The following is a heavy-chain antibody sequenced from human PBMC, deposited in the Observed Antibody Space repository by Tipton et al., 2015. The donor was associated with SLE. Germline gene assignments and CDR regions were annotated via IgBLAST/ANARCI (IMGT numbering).Heavy chain of an antibody. CDR2: IHPDDTDT. D-gene: IGHD5-12*01. V-gene: IGHV5-51*03. CDR1: GYTFSSYR. CDR3: ALLKYSGPGPFDY. Sequence: QLVQSGAEVKKPGESLKTSCKASGYTFSSYRIGWVRQMPGKGLEWMGIIHPDDTDTRYSPSFQGQVTFSVDKSINTAYLQWSSLRASDTAMYFCALLKYSGPGPFDYWGQGTLVTVSS. J-gene: IGHJ4*02.